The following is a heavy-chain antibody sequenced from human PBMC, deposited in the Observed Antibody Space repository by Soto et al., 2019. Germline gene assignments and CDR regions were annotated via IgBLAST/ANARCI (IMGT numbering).Heavy chain of an antibody. CDR3: ARRNYGSGSYYPWFDP. D-gene: IGHD3-10*01. CDR2: INHSGST. Sequence: PSETLSLTCAVYGGSFSGYYWSWIRQPPGKGLEWIGEINHSGSTNYNPSLKSRVTISVDTSKNQFSLKLSSVTAADTAVYYCARRNYGSGSYYPWFDPWGQGTLVTVSS. CDR1: GGSFSGYY. J-gene: IGHJ5*02. V-gene: IGHV4-34*01.